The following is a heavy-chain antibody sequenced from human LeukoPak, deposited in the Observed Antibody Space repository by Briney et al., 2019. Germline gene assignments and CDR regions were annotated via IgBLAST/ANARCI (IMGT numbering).Heavy chain of an antibody. CDR2: IYYSGST. Sequence: SETLSLTCTVSGGSISSTSYYWGWIRQPPGKGLEWIGTIYYSGSTYYNPSLKSRVTISVDTSKNQLSLRLSSVTAADTAVYYCARGVAAASQYYFDYWGQGTLVTVSS. J-gene: IGHJ4*02. D-gene: IGHD6-13*01. V-gene: IGHV4-39*01. CDR3: ARGVAAASQYYFDY. CDR1: GGSISSTSYY.